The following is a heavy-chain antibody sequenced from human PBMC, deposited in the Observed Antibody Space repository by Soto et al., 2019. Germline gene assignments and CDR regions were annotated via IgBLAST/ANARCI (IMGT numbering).Heavy chain of an antibody. CDR1: GGSIRSNNW. CDR3: ASQHYYDSSGYYVVY. D-gene: IGHD3-22*01. J-gene: IGHJ4*02. Sequence: PSETLSLTCAVSGGSIRSNNWWTWFRQPPGKGLEWIGEIYHTGSTNYNPSLKSRVTISVDNSKNQFSLKLSSVTAADTAVYYSASQHYYDSSGYYVVYWGQGTLVTVSS. CDR2: IYHTGST. V-gene: IGHV4-4*02.